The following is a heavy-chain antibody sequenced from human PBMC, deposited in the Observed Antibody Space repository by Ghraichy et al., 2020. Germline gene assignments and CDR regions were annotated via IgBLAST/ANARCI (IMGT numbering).Heavy chain of an antibody. D-gene: IGHD5-18*01. CDR2: IYHSGSS. CDR3: ARDRGNTAIAFDS. Sequence: QTLSLTCFVSGDSISSGHYYWAWIRQHPGKGLEWIAYIYHSGSSYYNPSLKSRVTISVDTSKNQFSVSLSSVTAADTAVYYCARDRGNTAIAFDSWGQGTLVTVSS. J-gene: IGHJ4*02. CDR1: GDSISSGHYY. V-gene: IGHV4-31*03.